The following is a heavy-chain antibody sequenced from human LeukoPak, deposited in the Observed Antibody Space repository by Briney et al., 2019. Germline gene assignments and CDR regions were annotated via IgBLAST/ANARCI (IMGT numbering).Heavy chain of an antibody. CDR2: ISGSGGST. D-gene: IGHD5-12*01. V-gene: IGHV3-23*01. CDR1: GFTFSSYA. CDR3: AKVIRGYSGYDPLYYFDY. Sequence: GGSLGLSCAASGFTFSSYAMSWVRQAPGKGLEWVSAISGSGGSTYYADSVKGRFTISRDNSKNTLYLQMNSLRAEDTAVYYCAKVIRGYSGYDPLYYFDYWGQGTLVTVSS. J-gene: IGHJ4*02.